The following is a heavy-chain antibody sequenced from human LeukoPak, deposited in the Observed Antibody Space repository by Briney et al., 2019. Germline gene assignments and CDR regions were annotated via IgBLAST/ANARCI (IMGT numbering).Heavy chain of an antibody. J-gene: IGHJ4*02. V-gene: IGHV3-21*01. CDR3: ASGGGYCSSTSCYVSDY. CDR2: ISSSSSYI. Sequence: GGSLRLSCAASGFTLSSYSMNWVRQAQGKGLEWVSSISSSSSYIFYADSVRGRFTISRDNAKNSLYLQMNSLRAEDTAVYYCASGGGYCSSTSCYVSDYWGQGTLVTVSS. D-gene: IGHD2-2*01. CDR1: GFTLSSYS.